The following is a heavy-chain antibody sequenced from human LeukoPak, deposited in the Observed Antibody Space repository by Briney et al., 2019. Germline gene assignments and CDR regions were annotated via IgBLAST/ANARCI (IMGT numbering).Heavy chain of an antibody. V-gene: IGHV3-53*01. J-gene: IGHJ4*02. CDR3: ARVYFSSTISYEDY. CDR2: IYTGGKT. Sequence: PGGTLRLSCSASGISVSDNYMTWVRQAPGKGLEWVSVIYTGGKTFYADSAKGRFTISRDNSKNTLYLQMNSLRVDDTAMYYCARVYFSSTISYEDYWGQGTLVTVSS. D-gene: IGHD2-2*01. CDR1: GISVSDNY.